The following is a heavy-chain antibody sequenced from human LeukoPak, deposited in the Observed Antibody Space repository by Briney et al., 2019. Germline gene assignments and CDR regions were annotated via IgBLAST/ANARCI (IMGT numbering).Heavy chain of an antibody. V-gene: IGHV3-48*01. J-gene: IGHJ3*02. CDR2: ISSSSSTI. CDR3: ARQYCSSTSCYTSDAFDI. Sequence: GGSLRLSCAASGLTFSNAWMSWVRQAPGKGLEWVSYISSSSSTIYYADSVKGRFTISRDNAKNSLYLQMNSLRAEDTAVYYCARQYCSSTSCYTSDAFDIWGQGTMVTVSS. CDR1: GLTFSNAW. D-gene: IGHD2-2*02.